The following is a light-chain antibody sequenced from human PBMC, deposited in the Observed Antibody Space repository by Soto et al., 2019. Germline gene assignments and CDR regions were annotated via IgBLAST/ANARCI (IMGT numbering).Light chain of an antibody. V-gene: IGLV2-14*03. J-gene: IGLJ2*01. CDR2: DVS. CDR1: SSDVGGYNY. Sequence: QSALTQPASVSGSPGQSITISCTGTSSDVGGYNYVTWYQQHPGKAPKLMIYDVSSRPSGVSNRFSGSKSGNTASLTISGLQAEEEADYYCTSYTSSSTRGVFGGGTKLTVL. CDR3: TSYTSSSTRGV.